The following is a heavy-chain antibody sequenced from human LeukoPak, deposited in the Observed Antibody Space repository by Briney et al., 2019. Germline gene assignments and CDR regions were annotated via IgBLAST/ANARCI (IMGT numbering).Heavy chain of an antibody. CDR2: ISASGST. Sequence: SETLSLTCTVSGGSISSYYWSWIRQPAGKGLEWIGRISASGSTDYAPSLRSRVTMSVDTSTNQSSLKLSSVTAADTAVYYCATDISWFDPWGRGTLVTVSS. CDR3: ATDISWFDP. V-gene: IGHV4-4*07. J-gene: IGHJ5*02. CDR1: GGSISSYY.